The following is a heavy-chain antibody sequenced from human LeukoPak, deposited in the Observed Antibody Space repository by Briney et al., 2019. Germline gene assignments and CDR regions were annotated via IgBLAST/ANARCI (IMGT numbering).Heavy chain of an antibody. V-gene: IGHV3-23*01. CDR2: ISGSGGGT. Sequence: GGSLRLSCAASGFTFSSYAMSWVRQAPGKGLEWVSAISGSGGGTYYADSVKGRFTISRDNSKNTLYLQLDSLRAEDTAIYYCAKRLEYCSTTSCYFSGWGQGTLVTVSS. CDR3: AKRLEYCSTTSCYFSG. CDR1: GFTFSSYA. J-gene: IGHJ4*02. D-gene: IGHD2-2*01.